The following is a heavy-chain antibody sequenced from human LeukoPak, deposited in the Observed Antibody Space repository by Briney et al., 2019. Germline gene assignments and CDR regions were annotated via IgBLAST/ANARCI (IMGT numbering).Heavy chain of an antibody. D-gene: IGHD3-22*01. Sequence: GGSLKLSCAASGFTFSSYWMHWVRQAPGKGLVWVSRINSDGSSTSYADSVKGRFTISRDNAKNTLYLQMNSLRAEDTAVYYCAKDALAFYDSSGYYVGWGQGTLVTVSS. CDR3: AKDALAFYDSSGYYVG. V-gene: IGHV3-74*01. CDR2: INSDGSST. J-gene: IGHJ4*02. CDR1: GFTFSSYW.